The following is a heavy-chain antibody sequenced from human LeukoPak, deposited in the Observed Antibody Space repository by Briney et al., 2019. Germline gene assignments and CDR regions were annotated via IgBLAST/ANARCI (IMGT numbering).Heavy chain of an antibody. CDR2: INWNDGST. CDR3: ARDRGVLEWSGPYYMDV. V-gene: IGHV3-20*04. CDR1: GFTFDDYG. D-gene: IGHD3-3*01. Sequence: GGSLRLSCAASGFTFDDYGMSWVRQAPGKGLEWVSGINWNDGSTGYADSVKGRFTISRDNAKNSLYLQMNSLRAEDTALYYCARDRGVLEWSGPYYMDVWGKGTTVTVSS. J-gene: IGHJ6*03.